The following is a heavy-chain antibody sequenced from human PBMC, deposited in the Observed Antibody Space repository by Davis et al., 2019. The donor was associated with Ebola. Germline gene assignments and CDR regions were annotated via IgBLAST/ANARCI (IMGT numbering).Heavy chain of an antibody. V-gene: IGHV5-51*01. D-gene: IGHD6-13*01. CDR3: ARQGSSSPFGWFDP. J-gene: IGHJ5*02. CDR1: GYSFNRYY. CDR2: IYPGDSET. Sequence: GGSLRLSCKASGYSFNRYYIGWVRQLPGKGLEWMGIIYPGDSETRYSPSFQGHVTISADKSISTAYLQWSSLKASDTAVYYCARQGSSSPFGWFDPWGQGTLVTVSS.